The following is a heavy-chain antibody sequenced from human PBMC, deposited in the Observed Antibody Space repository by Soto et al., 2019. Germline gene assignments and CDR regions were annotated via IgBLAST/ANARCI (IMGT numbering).Heavy chain of an antibody. D-gene: IGHD2-8*01. V-gene: IGHV3-48*03. CDR3: ARALYGDGYNGGY. J-gene: IGHJ4*02. CDR1: GFTFSSFE. CDR2: ISSSAGTI. Sequence: EVQLVESGGDLVQPGGSLRLSCAASGFTFSSFEMNWVRQAPGKGLEWVSYISSSAGTIYYADSVKGRFTISRDNTKNSLYLQMNSLRAEDTAVYYCARALYGDGYNGGYWGQGTLVTVSS.